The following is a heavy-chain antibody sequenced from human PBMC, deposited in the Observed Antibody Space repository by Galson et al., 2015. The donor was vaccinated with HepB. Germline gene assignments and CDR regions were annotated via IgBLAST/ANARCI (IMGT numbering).Heavy chain of an antibody. CDR2: ISHSGTA. Sequence: ETLSLTCAVSGGSITSMNYYWAWIRQPPGKSLEWIAAISHSGTAYYSPSLQSRVTISADMSKNQFSLKMNSVTAKDTAVYYCARQDYDIFDGSSLWSFDLWGRGTLITVSA. J-gene: IGHJ2*01. CDR3: ARQDYDIFDGSSLWSFDL. CDR1: GGSITSMNYY. V-gene: IGHV4-39*01. D-gene: IGHD3-9*01.